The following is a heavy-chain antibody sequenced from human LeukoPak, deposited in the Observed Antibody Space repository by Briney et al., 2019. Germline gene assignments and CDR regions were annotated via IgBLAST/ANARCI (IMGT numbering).Heavy chain of an antibody. CDR3: ANTLAQAGIGVYYYGMDV. CDR2: IIHSGST. J-gene: IGHJ6*02. D-gene: IGHD6-19*01. V-gene: IGHV4-34*12. CDR1: GGPLSGYQ. Sequence: SETLSLTCSVYGGPLSGYQWSWIRQPPGKGLEWIGEIIHSGSTNYNPSLKSRVTISVDTSKNQFSLKLSSVTAADTAVYYCANTLAQAGIGVYYYGMDVWGQGATVTVSS.